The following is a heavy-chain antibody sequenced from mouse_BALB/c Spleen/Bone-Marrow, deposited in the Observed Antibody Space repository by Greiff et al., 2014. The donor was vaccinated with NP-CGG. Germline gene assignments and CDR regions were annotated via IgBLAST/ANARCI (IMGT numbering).Heavy chain of an antibody. D-gene: IGHD3-1*01. J-gene: IGHJ2*01. CDR2: IHPGNSDT. V-gene: IGHV1-5*01. CDR1: GYTFSNYW. CDR3: TTLARNNFDY. Sequence: VQLQQSGTVLARPGAAVKMSCKASGYTFSNYWMHWIKQRPGQGLEWTGTIHPGNSDTTYNQKFKGKAKPTAVTSTSTAYMELSSLTNEDSAVYYCTTLARNNFDYWGQGTTLTVSS.